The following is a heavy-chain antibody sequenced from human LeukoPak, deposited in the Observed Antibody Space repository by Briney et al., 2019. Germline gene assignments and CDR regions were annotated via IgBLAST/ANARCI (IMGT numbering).Heavy chain of an antibody. CDR2: ISYDGSNK. D-gene: IGHD2-2*01. J-gene: IGHJ4*02. V-gene: IGHV3-30-3*01. Sequence: GGSLRLSCVAAGFTFTSYALHWVRQAPGKGLEWVAVISYDGSNKYYGDFVKGRFNISKDNSKDTVSLQMNSLRAEDTAVYYCARDAADCSSTSCSYYYFDYWGQGTLVTVSS. CDR3: ARDAADCSSTSCSYYYFDY. CDR1: GFTFTSYA.